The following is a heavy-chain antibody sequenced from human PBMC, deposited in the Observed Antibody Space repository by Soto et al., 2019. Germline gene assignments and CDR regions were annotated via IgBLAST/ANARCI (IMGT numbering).Heavy chain of an antibody. J-gene: IGHJ4*02. V-gene: IGHV3-30-3*01. D-gene: IGHD3-22*01. Sequence: GGSLRLSCAASGFTYSTYTMHWVRQAPGKGLEWVAVISYDGSNKYYADSVKGRFTISRDNSKNTLYLQMNSLRTEDTAVHYCVRDGNHYDSNGPCFDYWGQGTLVTVSS. CDR3: VRDGNHYDSNGPCFDY. CDR2: ISYDGSNK. CDR1: GFTYSTYT.